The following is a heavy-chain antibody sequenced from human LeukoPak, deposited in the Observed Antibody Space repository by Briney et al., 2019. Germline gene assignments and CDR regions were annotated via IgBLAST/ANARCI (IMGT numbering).Heavy chain of an antibody. CDR3: TTGGHEYDFWSGYFYFDY. CDR2: IKSKTDGGAT. J-gene: IGHJ4*02. Sequence: GGSLRLSCAASGFTFSNAWMSWVRQAPGKGLEWVGRIKSKTDGGATDYAAPVKGRFTISRDDSKNTLYLQMNSLKTEDTAVYYCTTGGHEYDFWSGYFYFDYWGQGTLVTVSS. V-gene: IGHV3-15*01. CDR1: GFTFSNAW. D-gene: IGHD3-3*01.